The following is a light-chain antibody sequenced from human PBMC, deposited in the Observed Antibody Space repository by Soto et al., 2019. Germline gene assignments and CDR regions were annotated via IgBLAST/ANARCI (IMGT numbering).Light chain of an antibody. CDR1: SSDVGGYNY. CDR3: SSFTSINTLV. Sequence: QSVLTQPASVSGSPGQSITISCTGTSSDVGGYNYVSWYQQHPGKAPKLMIYEVSDRPSGVSNRFPGSKSGNTASLTISGLQAEDEAVYYCSSFTSINTLVFGGGTKLTVL. CDR2: EVS. V-gene: IGLV2-14*01. J-gene: IGLJ3*02.